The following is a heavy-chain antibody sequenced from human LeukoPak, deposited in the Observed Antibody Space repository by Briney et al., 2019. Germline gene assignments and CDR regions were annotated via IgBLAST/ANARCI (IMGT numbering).Heavy chain of an antibody. CDR2: IRSSSSYI. J-gene: IGHJ6*04. V-gene: IGHV3-21*01. Sequence: GGSMRLSCAASGFTFSSYSMNWVRQAPGKGLEWVSSIRSSSSYIYYADSVKGRFTTSRDNAKNSLYLQMNSLRAEDTAVYYCARGTRITMVRGVSLNYGMDVWGKGTTVTVSS. D-gene: IGHD3-10*01. CDR3: ARGTRITMVRGVSLNYGMDV. CDR1: GFTFSSYS.